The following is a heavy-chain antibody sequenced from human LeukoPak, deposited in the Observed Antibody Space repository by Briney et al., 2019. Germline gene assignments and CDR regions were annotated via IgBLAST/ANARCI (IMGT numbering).Heavy chain of an antibody. CDR2: INNSGST. J-gene: IGHJ5*02. V-gene: IGHV4-34*01. Sequence: SETLSLTCAVYGGSFSSYYSSWIRQPPGKGLEWIGEINNSGSTIYTPSHKSRVTISVDTSKNQFSLKLSSVAAADTAVYYCARGLRNWNDRLGQGTLVTVSS. D-gene: IGHD4-17*01. CDR3: ARGLRNWNDR. CDR1: GGSFSSYY.